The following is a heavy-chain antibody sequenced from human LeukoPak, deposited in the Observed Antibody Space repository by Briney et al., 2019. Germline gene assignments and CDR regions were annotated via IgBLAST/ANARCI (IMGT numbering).Heavy chain of an antibody. D-gene: IGHD5-12*01. CDR3: AKGPGVATISEFDY. J-gene: IGHJ4*02. CDR1: VFNFS. V-gene: IGHV3-23*01. CDR2: ISGSGQTT. Sequence: GGSLRLSCTASVFNFSVAWVRRAPGMGLEWVSSISGSGQTTYYADFVRGRFTISRDSSKNTVYLQMSGLRVEDTALYYCAKGPGVATISEFDYWGQGTLVTVSS.